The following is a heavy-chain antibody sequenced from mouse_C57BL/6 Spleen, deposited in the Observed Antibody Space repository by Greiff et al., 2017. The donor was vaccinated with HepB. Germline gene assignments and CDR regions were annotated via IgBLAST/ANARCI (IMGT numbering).Heavy chain of an antibody. Sequence: VQLQQSGPELVKPGASVKISCKASGYAFSSSWMNWVKQRPGKGLEWIGRIYPADGDTNYNGKFKGTATLTADKSSSTAYMQLSSLTSEDSAVYCCGKEDWFAYWGQGTLVTVSA. CDR2: IYPADGDT. CDR1: GYAFSSSW. V-gene: IGHV1-82*01. CDR3: GKEDWFAY. J-gene: IGHJ3*01.